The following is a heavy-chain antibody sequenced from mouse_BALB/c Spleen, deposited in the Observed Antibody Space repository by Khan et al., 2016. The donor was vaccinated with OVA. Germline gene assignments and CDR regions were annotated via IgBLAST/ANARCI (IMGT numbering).Heavy chain of an antibody. Sequence: QVQLKESGPGLVAPSQSLSITCTVSGFSLTSYGVHWVRQPPGKGLEWLGEIWAGGSTNYNSAPMSRLSISKDNSKSKDFFKMNSMQTDDTAMYYCARLEDIWGQGTTLTVSS. CDR3: ARLEDI. CDR2: IWAGGST. D-gene: IGHD1-3*01. V-gene: IGHV2-9*02. CDR1: GFSLTSYG. J-gene: IGHJ2*01.